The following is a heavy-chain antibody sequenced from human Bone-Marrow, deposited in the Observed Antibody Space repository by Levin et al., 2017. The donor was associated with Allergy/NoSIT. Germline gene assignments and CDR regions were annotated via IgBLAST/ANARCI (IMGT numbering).Heavy chain of an antibody. Sequence: LSLTCVASGFTFSNFAMHWVRQAPGKGLEWVAVIRFDGTRKFYAESVEGRFTISRDNSKNTLYLQMNSLRTADTAVYYCAKRGSIAARNDALDVWGQGTLVTVSS. CDR1: GFTFSNFA. CDR2: IRFDGTRK. D-gene: IGHD6-6*01. J-gene: IGHJ3*01. V-gene: IGHV3-30-3*02. CDR3: AKRGSIAARNDALDV.